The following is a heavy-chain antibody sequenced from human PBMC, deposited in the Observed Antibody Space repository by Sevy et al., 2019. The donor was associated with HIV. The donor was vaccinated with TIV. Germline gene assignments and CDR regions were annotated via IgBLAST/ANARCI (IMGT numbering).Heavy chain of an antibody. J-gene: IGHJ3*02. V-gene: IGHV3-64*02. Sequence: GGSLRLSCAASGFTFSSYAMHWVRQAPGKGLEYVSAISSNRGSTYYADSVKGRFTISRDNSKNTLYLQMGSLRAEDMAVYYCAREELGTPTGAFDIWGQGTMVTVSS. CDR1: GFTFSSYA. CDR3: AREELGTPTGAFDI. CDR2: ISSNRGST. D-gene: IGHD7-27*01.